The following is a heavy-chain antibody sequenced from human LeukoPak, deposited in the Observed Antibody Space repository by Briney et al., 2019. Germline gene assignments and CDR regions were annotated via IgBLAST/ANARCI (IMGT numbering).Heavy chain of an antibody. J-gene: IGHJ3*01. CDR3: ARHRGSLKTGYSPKNPLDV. CDR1: GASLSGSQYY. CDR2: IFYTGST. V-gene: IGHV4-39*01. D-gene: IGHD3-9*01. Sequence: SETLSLTCSVSGASLSGSQYYWGWIRQPPGRPLQWIATIFYTGSTLYNPSLSSRVSLSVDTSKKQISLRLTSVTAADSALYYCARHRGSLKTGYSPKNPLDVWGQRTMVTVSS.